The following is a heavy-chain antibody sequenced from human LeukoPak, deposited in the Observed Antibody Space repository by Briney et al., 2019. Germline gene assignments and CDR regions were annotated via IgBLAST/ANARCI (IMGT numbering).Heavy chain of an antibody. CDR3: ASHRGSSGWTPFDY. CDR1: GGSISSYC. J-gene: IGHJ4*02. V-gene: IGHV4-59*08. D-gene: IGHD6-19*01. CDR2: IYYSGST. Sequence: PSETLSLTGTVSGGSISSYCWSWIRQPPGKGLEWIGYIYYSGSTNYNPSLKSRVTISVDTSKNQFSLKLSSVTAADTAVYYCASHRGSSGWTPFDYWGQGTLVTVSS.